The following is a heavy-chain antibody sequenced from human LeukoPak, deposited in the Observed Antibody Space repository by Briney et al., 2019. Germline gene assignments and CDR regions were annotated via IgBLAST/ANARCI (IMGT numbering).Heavy chain of an antibody. J-gene: IGHJ4*02. CDR2: IYSGGSP. Sequence: GGSLRLSCAASGFTFSTNYMSWVRQAPGKGLEWVSVIYSGGSPYYADSVKGRFTISRDNSKNTLYLQMNSLRAEVTAVYYCARDLNYYDSSGYGHWGQGTLVTVSS. CDR3: ARDLNYYDSSGYGH. D-gene: IGHD3-22*01. V-gene: IGHV3-53*01. CDR1: GFTFSTNY.